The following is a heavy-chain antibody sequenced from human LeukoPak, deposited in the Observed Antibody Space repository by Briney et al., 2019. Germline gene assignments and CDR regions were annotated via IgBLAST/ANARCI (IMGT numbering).Heavy chain of an antibody. J-gene: IGHJ4*02. CDR2: IIPIFGTA. CDR1: GGTFSIYA. Sequence: ASVTVSCKASGGTFSIYAISWVRQAPGQGLEWMGGIIPIFGTANYAQKFQGRVTITADESTSTAYMELSSLRSEDTAVYYCGTNPSGYYDYWGQGTLVTVSS. D-gene: IGHD3-22*01. CDR3: GTNPSGYYDY. V-gene: IGHV1-69*13.